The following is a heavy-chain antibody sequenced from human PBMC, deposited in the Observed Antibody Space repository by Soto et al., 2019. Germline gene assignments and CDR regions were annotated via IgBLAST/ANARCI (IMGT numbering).Heavy chain of an antibody. V-gene: IGHV2-70*11. D-gene: IGHD3-22*01. CDR1: GFSLSTSGMC. CDR3: ARRIFYDSSGYPLFDY. J-gene: IGHJ4*02. CDR2: IDWDDDK. Sequence: SGPTLVNPTRTLTLTCTFSGFSLSTSGMCVSWIRQPPGKALEWLARIDWDDDKYYSTSLKTRLTISKDTSKNQVVLTMTNMDPVDTATYYCARRIFYDSSGYPLFDYWGQGTLVTVSS.